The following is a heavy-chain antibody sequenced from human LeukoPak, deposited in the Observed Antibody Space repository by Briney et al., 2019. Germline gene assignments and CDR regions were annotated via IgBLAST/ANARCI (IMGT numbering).Heavy chain of an antibody. Sequence: SETLSLTCTVSGGSVSSGSYYRSWIRQPPGKGLEWIGYIYYSGSTNYNPSLKSRVTISVDTSKNQFSLKLSSVTAADTAVYYCARDRGDSSGYFSYWGQGTLVTVSS. CDR2: IYYSGST. CDR3: ARDRGDSSGYFSY. CDR1: GGSVSSGSYY. D-gene: IGHD3-22*01. V-gene: IGHV4-61*01. J-gene: IGHJ4*02.